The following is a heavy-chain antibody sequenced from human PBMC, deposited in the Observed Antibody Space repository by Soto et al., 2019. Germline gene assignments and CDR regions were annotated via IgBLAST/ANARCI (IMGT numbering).Heavy chain of an antibody. CDR3: ARILDCGGDCYSGSADY. Sequence: GGSLRLSCAASGFTFSSYAMHWVRQAPGKGLEWVTVISFDGSNKYYADSVKGRFTISRDNSKNTLYLQMNSLRAEDTAVYYCARILDCGGDCYSGSADYWGQGTLVTVSS. J-gene: IGHJ4*02. D-gene: IGHD2-21*01. V-gene: IGHV3-30-3*01. CDR1: GFTFSSYA. CDR2: ISFDGSNK.